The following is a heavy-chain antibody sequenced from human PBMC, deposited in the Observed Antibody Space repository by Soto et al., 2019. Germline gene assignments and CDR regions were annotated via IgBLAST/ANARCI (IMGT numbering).Heavy chain of an antibody. Sequence: PSETLSLTCSVSGDYIHVGGYYWTWIRQRPGKGLEWMGYIYYTGKTYYNPSLVSRLTMSVDRSKNQFSLRLTSVTAADTAVYFCGRDLTSNANCIDPWGQGTLVTVSS. CDR2: IYYTGKT. CDR3: GRDLTSNANCIDP. D-gene: IGHD2-2*01. CDR1: GDYIHVGGYY. J-gene: IGHJ5*02. V-gene: IGHV4-30-4*01.